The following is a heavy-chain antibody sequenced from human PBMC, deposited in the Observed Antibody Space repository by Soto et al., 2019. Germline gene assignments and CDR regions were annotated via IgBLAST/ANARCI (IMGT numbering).Heavy chain of an antibody. CDR2: ISSSGTTI. V-gene: IGHV3-48*03. J-gene: IGHJ4*02. CDR1: EFTFSSYE. CDR3: VRFGGAAAGPGDY. Sequence: GGSLRLSCVASEFTFSSYEMNWVRQAPGKGLEWVSYISSSGTTIYYTDSVKGRFTISRDNAKKSLYLQMNSLRAEDTAVYYCVRFGGAAAGPGDYWGQGTLVNVSS. D-gene: IGHD6-13*01.